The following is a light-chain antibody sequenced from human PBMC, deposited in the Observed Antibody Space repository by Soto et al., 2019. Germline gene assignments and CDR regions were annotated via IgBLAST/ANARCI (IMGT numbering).Light chain of an antibody. CDR2: VAS. Sequence: IQMTQSPSSLAASVGDRVTITCRASQGISNYLAWYQQQPGKVPKLLIYVASTLQSGVPSRFSGSGSGTDFTLTISSLQPEDVATYYCQKYNSAPWTFGQGTKVEIK. CDR3: QKYNSAPWT. V-gene: IGKV1-27*01. CDR1: QGISNY. J-gene: IGKJ1*01.